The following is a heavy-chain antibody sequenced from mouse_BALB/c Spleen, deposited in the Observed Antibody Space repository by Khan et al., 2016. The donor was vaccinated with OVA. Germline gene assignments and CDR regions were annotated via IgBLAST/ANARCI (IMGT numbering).Heavy chain of an antibody. CDR1: GFTFSSYS. Sequence: EVLLVESGGDLVKPGGSLKLSCAASGFTFSSYSMSWVRQTPDKRLEWVTTISSVGDYTYYPDSVKGRFTISRDNAKNTLYLQMSSLKSEDTAMYYGGSHLTGLFVYWGQGTLVTVSA. V-gene: IGHV5-6*01. J-gene: IGHJ3*01. D-gene: IGHD4-1*01. CDR2: ISSVGDYT. CDR3: GSHLTGLFVY.